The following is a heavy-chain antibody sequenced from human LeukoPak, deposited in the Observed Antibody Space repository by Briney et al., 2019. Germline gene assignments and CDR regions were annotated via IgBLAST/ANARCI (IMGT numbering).Heavy chain of an antibody. CDR3: ARPAGDYSGSYYFDY. Sequence: GGSLRLSCAASGFTFSSYSMNWVRQAPGKGLEWVSSISSSSSYIYYADSVKGRFTISRDNAKNTLYLQMNSLRAEDTAVYYCARPAGDYSGSYYFDYWGQGTLVTVSS. V-gene: IGHV3-21*01. D-gene: IGHD1-26*01. CDR2: ISSSSSYI. CDR1: GFTFSSYS. J-gene: IGHJ4*02.